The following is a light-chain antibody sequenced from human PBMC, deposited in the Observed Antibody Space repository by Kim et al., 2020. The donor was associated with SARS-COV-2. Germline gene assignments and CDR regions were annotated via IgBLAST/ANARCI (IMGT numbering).Light chain of an antibody. CDR1: KLGDKN. CDR2: EDN. Sequence: VSPGQTASITCSGDKLGDKNVCWYQQKPGQSHVLVIYEDNKRPSGIPERVSGSNSGNTATLTISGTQAMDEADYFCQAWDSRTVVFGGGTQLTVL. CDR3: QAWDSRTVV. V-gene: IGLV3-1*01. J-gene: IGLJ2*01.